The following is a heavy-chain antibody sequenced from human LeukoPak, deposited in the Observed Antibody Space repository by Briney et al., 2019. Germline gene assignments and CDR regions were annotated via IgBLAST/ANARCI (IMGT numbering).Heavy chain of an antibody. CDR3: ARDVLAARHPTYFDY. CDR2: IIPIFGTA. Sequence: SVKVSCKASGGTFSSYAISWVRQAPGQGLEWMGGIIPIFGTANYAQKFQGGVTITTDESTSTAYMELSSLRSEDTAVYYCARDVLAARHPTYFDYWGQGTLVNVSS. V-gene: IGHV1-69*05. CDR1: GGTFSSYA. J-gene: IGHJ4*02. D-gene: IGHD6-6*01.